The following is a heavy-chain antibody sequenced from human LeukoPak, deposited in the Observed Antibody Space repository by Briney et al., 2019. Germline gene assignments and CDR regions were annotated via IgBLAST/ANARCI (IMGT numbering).Heavy chain of an antibody. D-gene: IGHD6-6*01. Sequence: SVKVSCKASGGTFSSYAISWVRQAPGQGLEWMGGIIPIFGTANYAQKFQGRVTITTDESTSTAYMELSSLRSEDTAVYYCAREWSRSLEGINWFDPWGQGTLVTVSS. J-gene: IGHJ5*02. V-gene: IGHV1-69*05. CDR2: IIPIFGTA. CDR3: AREWSRSLEGINWFDP. CDR1: GGTFSSYA.